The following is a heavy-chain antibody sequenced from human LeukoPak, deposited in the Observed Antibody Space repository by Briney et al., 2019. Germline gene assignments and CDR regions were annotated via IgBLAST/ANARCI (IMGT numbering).Heavy chain of an antibody. D-gene: IGHD4-17*01. CDR2: INPNSGGT. V-gene: IGHV1-2*02. J-gene: IGHJ4*02. CDR3: ARVGDTSWYLDY. Sequence: PGGSLRLSCAASGFTFSSYGMHWVRQAPGQGLEWMGWINPNSGGTNYAQKFQGRVTMTRDTSISTAYMELNSLRADDTAVYYCARVGDTSWYLDYWGQGTQVTVSS. CDR1: GFTFSSYG.